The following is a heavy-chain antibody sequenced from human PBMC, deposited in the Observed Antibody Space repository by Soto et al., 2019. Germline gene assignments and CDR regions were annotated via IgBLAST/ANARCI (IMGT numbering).Heavy chain of an antibody. CDR2: INQDGRDT. V-gene: IGHV3-7*01. D-gene: IGHD1-26*01. Sequence: EVQLVESGGGLVRPGGSLRLSCAASGLAFRSFLMSWVRQAPGGGLEWVSKINQDGRDTYYSDSVRDRFTISTDNAANSLFLHLIRMDGEDTAVYYCATYHEDDWESYRQRYWGQGTLVTVSS. CDR3: ATYHEDDWESYRQRY. J-gene: IGHJ4*01. CDR1: GLAFRSFL.